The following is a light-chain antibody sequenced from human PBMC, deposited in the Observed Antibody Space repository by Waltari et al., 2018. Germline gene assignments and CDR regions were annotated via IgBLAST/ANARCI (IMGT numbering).Light chain of an antibody. Sequence: QAAFTQLHSVSGPPGQSFIISCAATSSDLVCYNYVSWYQQHPGTAPKLMIYEVSKRPSGVSDRFSASKSDNTASLTISGLQPEDEADYYCSSYAVTNTVLFGGGTRLTVL. J-gene: IGLJ2*01. CDR2: EVS. V-gene: IGLV2-11*01. CDR3: SSYAVTNTVL. CDR1: SSDLVCYNY.